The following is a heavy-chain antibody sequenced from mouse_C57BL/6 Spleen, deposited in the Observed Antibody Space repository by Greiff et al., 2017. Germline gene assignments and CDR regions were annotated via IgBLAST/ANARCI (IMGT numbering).Heavy chain of an antibody. CDR2: IYPGDGDT. J-gene: IGHJ2*01. D-gene: IGHD1-1*01. Sequence: QVQLQQSGAELVKPGASVKISCKASGYAFSSYWMNWVKQRPGKGLEWIGQIYPGDGDTNYNGKFKGKATLTADKSSSTAYMQLSSLTSEDSEVYFCARSTTVVATPFDYWGQGTTLTVSS. CDR3: ARSTTVVATPFDY. V-gene: IGHV1-80*01. CDR1: GYAFSSYW.